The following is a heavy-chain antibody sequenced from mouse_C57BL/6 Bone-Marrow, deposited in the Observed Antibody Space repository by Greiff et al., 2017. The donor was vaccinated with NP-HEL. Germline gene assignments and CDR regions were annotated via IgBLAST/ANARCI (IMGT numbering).Heavy chain of an antibody. J-gene: IGHJ1*03. CDR3: ARREITGWYFDV. D-gene: IGHD2-4*01. V-gene: IGHV1-42*01. CDR2: INPSTGGT. Sequence: VQLQQSGPELVKPGASVKISCKASGYSFTGYYMNWVKQSPEKSLEWIGEINPSTGGTTYNEKFKAKATLTVDKSSSTAYLQLRSLTSEDSAVYYCARREITGWYFDVWGTGTTVTVSS. CDR1: GYSFTGYY.